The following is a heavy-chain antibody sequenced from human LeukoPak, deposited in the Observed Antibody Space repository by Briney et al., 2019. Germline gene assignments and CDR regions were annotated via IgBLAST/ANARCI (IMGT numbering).Heavy chain of an antibody. CDR2: INQDGSEK. CDR1: GFTFSRYW. CDR3: ARVYSGYDYYSS. D-gene: IGHD5-12*01. Sequence: GGSLRLSCAASGFTFSRYWMSWVRQAPGKGLEWVANINQDGSEKYYVDSVKGRFTISRDNTKNSLYLQMNSLRAEDAAVYYCARVYSGYDYYSSWGQGTLVTVSS. J-gene: IGHJ5*02. V-gene: IGHV3-7*02.